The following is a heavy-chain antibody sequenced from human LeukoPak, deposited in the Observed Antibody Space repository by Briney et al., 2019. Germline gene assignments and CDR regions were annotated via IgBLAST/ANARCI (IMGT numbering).Heavy chain of an antibody. CDR2: IIPIFGTA. J-gene: IGHJ4*02. V-gene: IGHV1-69*06. CDR3: ATENTVTTGLDVDY. CDR1: GGTSSSYA. Sequence: GASVKVSCKASGGTSSSYAISWVRQAPGQGLEWMGGIIPIFGTANYAQKFQDRVTITADKSTSTVYMDVISLRSEDTAVYYCATENTVTTGLDVDYWGQGTLVTVSS. D-gene: IGHD4-17*01.